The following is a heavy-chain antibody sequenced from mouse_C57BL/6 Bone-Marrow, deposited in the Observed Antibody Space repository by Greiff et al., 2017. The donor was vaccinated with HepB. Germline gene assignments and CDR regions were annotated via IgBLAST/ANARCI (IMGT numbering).Heavy chain of an antibody. D-gene: IGHD1-1*01. J-gene: IGHJ2*01. V-gene: IGHV1-81*01. CDR3: AREHYYGLDY. Sequence: VKLQESGAELARPGASVKLSCKASGYTFTSYGISWVKQRTGQGLEWIGEIYPRSGNTYYNEKFKGKATLTADKSSSTAYMELRSLTSEDSAVYFCAREHYYGLDYWGQGTTLTVPS. CDR2: IYPRSGNT. CDR1: GYTFTSYG.